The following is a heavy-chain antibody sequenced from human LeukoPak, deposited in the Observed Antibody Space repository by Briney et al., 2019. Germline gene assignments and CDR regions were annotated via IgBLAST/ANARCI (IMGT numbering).Heavy chain of an antibody. V-gene: IGHV1-69*05. Sequence: SVKVSCKASGGTFSSYAISWVRQAPGQGLEWMGGIIPIFGTANYAQKFQGRVTITTDESTSTAYMELRSLRSDDTAVYYCARVLGGSGCHEYWGQGTLVTVSS. CDR1: GGTFSSYA. CDR3: ARVLGGSGCHEY. CDR2: IIPIFGTA. J-gene: IGHJ4*02. D-gene: IGHD6-19*01.